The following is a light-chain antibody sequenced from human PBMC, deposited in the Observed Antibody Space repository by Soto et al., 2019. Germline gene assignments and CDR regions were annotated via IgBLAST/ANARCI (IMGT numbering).Light chain of an antibody. CDR3: QQYNHWLT. CDR1: QSVRSN. Sequence: EIVMTQSPATLSVSTGERATLSCRASQSVRSNVAWYQQKPGQAPRLLMSGASTRATGIPARFSGSGSGTDFTLTISSLQSEDSAVYYCQQYNHWLTFGGGTKVDI. V-gene: IGKV3-15*01. J-gene: IGKJ4*01. CDR2: GAS.